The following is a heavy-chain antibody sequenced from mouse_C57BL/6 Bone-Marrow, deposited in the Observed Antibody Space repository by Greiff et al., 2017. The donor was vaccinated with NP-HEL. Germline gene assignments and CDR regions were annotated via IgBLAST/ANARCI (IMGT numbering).Heavy chain of an antibody. CDR3: ASIYYGYDGYAMDY. J-gene: IGHJ4*01. D-gene: IGHD2-2*01. CDR2: IDPSDSYT. CDR1: GYTFTSYW. Sequence: QVQLQQPGAELVKPGASVKLSCKASGYTFTSYWMQWVKQRPGQGLEWIGEIDPSDSYTNYNQKFKGKATLTVDTSSSTAYMQLSSLTSEDSAVYYGASIYYGYDGYAMDYWGQGTSVTVSS. V-gene: IGHV1-50*01.